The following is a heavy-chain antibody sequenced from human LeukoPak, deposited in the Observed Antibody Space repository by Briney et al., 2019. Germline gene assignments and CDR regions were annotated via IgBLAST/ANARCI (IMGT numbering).Heavy chain of an antibody. Sequence: SETLSLNCYVSGGSISSYFWSWIGQPAGKKLEWIGRIYNSGSPNYNPSLESRATMSVDTSKNHFSLKLNSVTAADTAVYYCARAAPGRDGGDEFDYWGQGTLVTVSS. CDR2: IYNSGSP. J-gene: IGHJ4*02. CDR3: ARAAPGRDGGDEFDY. D-gene: IGHD2-21*02. V-gene: IGHV4-4*07. CDR1: GGSISSYF.